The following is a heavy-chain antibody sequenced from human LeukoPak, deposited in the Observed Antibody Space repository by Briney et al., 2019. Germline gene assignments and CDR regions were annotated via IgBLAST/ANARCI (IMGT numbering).Heavy chain of an antibody. Sequence: GGSLRLSCAASGFSFSRFGMSWVRQAPGKGLEWVSGISGNVGSTFYADSVRGRFTISRDNSKNTLFLQMNSLTAEDTAIYSCARPRLEYCSGGSCFDAFDIWGQGTMVTVSS. CDR3: ARPRLEYCSGGSCFDAFDI. CDR1: GFSFSRFG. J-gene: IGHJ3*02. D-gene: IGHD2-15*01. V-gene: IGHV3-23*01. CDR2: ISGNVGST.